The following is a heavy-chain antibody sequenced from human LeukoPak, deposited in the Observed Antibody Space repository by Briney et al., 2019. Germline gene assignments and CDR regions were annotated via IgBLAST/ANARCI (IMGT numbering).Heavy chain of an antibody. Sequence: SGGSLRLSCAASGFTFSSYGMHWVRQAPGKGLEWVAVISYDGRNKYYADSVKGRFTISRDNSKDTLYLQMNSLRDEDTAVYYCANGDSGGGNWFDPWGQGTLVTVSS. V-gene: IGHV3-30*18. J-gene: IGHJ5*02. CDR3: ANGDSGGGNWFDP. CDR2: ISYDGRNK. D-gene: IGHD1-26*01. CDR1: GFTFSSYG.